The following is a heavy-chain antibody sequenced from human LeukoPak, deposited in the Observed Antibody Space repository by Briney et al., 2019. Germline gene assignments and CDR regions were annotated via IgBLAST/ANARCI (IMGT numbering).Heavy chain of an antibody. J-gene: IGHJ4*02. CDR3: ARGAEDSSGWYYFDY. CDR2: IIPILGIA. D-gene: IGHD6-19*01. Sequence: GSSVKVSCKASGGTFSSYTISWVRQAPGQGLEWMGRIIPILGIANYAQKFQGRVTITADKSTSTAYMELSSPRSEDTAVYYCARGAEDSSGWYYFDYWGQGTLVTVSS. CDR1: GGTFSSYT. V-gene: IGHV1-69*02.